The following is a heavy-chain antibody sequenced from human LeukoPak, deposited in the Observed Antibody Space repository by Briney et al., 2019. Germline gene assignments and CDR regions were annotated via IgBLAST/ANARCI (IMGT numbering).Heavy chain of an antibody. CDR1: GGSISSYY. D-gene: IGHD1-26*01. CDR2: IYYSGST. CDR3: ARRCGSYYPPYWFDP. Sequence: SETLSLTCTVSGGSISSYYWSWIRQPPGKGLEWIGHIYYSGSTNYNPSLKSRVTISVDTSKNQFSLKLSSVTAADTAVYYCARRCGSYYPPYWFDPWGQGTLVTVSS. V-gene: IGHV4-59*01. J-gene: IGHJ5*02.